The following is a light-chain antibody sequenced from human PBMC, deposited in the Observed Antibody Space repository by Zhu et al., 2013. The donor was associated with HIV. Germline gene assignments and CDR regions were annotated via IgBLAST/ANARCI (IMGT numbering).Light chain of an antibody. V-gene: IGLV8-61*01. CDR1: SGSVSSFFY. CDR3: LLYVGGGMVV. CDR2: NTT. Sequence: QTVVTQEPSFSVSPGGTVTLTCGLTSGSVSSFFYPSWYQQTPGQAPRTLIYNTTTRSSGVPDRFSGSILGNKAALTITGAQADDECDYYCLLYVGGGMVVFGGGTKLTVL. J-gene: IGLJ2*01.